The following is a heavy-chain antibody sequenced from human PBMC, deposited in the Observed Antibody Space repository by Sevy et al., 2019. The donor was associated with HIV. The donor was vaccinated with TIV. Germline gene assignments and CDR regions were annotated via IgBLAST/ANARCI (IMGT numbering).Heavy chain of an antibody. Sequence: GGSLRLSCAASGFTFTDYYMSWVRQAPGKGLEWVSYISSSGSTIYYADSVKGRFTISRDNAKNSLYLQMNSLRVEDTAVYYCARNGGAYDTRFDPWGQGTLVTVSS. J-gene: IGHJ5*02. CDR3: ARNGGAYDTRFDP. CDR1: GFTFTDYY. CDR2: ISSSGSTI. D-gene: IGHD3-22*01. V-gene: IGHV3-11*04.